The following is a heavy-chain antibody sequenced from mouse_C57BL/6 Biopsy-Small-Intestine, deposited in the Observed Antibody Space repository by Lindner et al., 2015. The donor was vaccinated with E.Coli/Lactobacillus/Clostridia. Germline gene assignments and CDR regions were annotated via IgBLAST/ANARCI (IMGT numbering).Heavy chain of an antibody. Sequence: SVKVSCKASGYMFNSYGINWVRQAPGQGLEWMAWIDTFSGRKNYAQKFQGRVTVTTDRSANTAYMEVRSLSSDDTAVYFCARFMLENFWNNYPTSMDVWGQGTTVTVSS. CDR2: IDTFSGRK. J-gene: IGHJ4*01. CDR3: ARFMLENFWNNYPTSMDV. D-gene: IGHD1-1*01. CDR1: GYMFNSYG. V-gene: IGHV1-64*01.